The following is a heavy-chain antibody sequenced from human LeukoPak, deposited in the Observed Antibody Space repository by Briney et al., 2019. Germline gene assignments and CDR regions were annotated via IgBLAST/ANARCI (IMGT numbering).Heavy chain of an antibody. D-gene: IGHD3-22*01. V-gene: IGHV1-2*06. CDR3: VRDYDSSSYWVY. Sequence: GASVKVSCKASGYTFTGYYLHWVRQAPGQGLEWMGRINPNSGGANFAQKFQGRVTMTRDTSISTAYMELSSLRSDDTAMYYCVRDYDSSSYWVYWGQGTLVTVSS. CDR2: INPNSGGA. CDR1: GYTFTGYY. J-gene: IGHJ4*02.